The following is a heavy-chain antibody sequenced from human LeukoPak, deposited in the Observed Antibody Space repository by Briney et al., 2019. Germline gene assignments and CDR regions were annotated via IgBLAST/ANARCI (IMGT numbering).Heavy chain of an antibody. V-gene: IGHV1-2*02. D-gene: IGHD5-18*01. CDR1: RYTFTDYY. CDR2: INPNSGGT. CDR3: ARGGLPDQKYSYGYDFDY. Sequence: ASVTVSCTASRYTFTDYYMHWVRQAPGQGLEWMGWINPNSGGTNYAQKFQGRVTMTRDTSISTAYMELSRLRSDDTAVYYCARGGLPDQKYSYGYDFDYWGQGTLVTVSS. J-gene: IGHJ4*02.